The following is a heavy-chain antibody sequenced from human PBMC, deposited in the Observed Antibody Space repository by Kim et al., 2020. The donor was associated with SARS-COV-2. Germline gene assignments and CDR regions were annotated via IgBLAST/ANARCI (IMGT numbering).Heavy chain of an antibody. CDR1: GFTFSSYA. J-gene: IGHJ6*02. D-gene: IGHD3-10*01. CDR2: ISGSGGST. Sequence: GGSLRLSCAASGFTFSSYAMSWVRQAPGKGLEWVSAISGSGGSTYYADSVKGRFTISRDNSKNTLYLQMNSLRAEDTAVYYCAKMNRLLWFGELLGGMDVWGQGTTVTVSS. CDR3: AKMNRLLWFGELLGGMDV. V-gene: IGHV3-23*01.